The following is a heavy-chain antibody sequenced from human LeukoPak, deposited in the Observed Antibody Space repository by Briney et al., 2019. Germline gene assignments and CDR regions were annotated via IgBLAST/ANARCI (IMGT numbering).Heavy chain of an antibody. CDR1: GSSFTSYW. CDR3: ARAPYYDYVWGSYRYHFDY. CDR2: IYPGDSDT. D-gene: IGHD3-16*02. Sequence: GESLQISCKGSGSSFTSYWISWVRQMPGKGLEWMGIIYPGDSDTRYSPSFQGQVTISADKSISTAYLQWSSLKASDTAMYYCARAPYYDYVWGSYRYHFDYWGQGTLVTVSS. J-gene: IGHJ4*02. V-gene: IGHV5-51*01.